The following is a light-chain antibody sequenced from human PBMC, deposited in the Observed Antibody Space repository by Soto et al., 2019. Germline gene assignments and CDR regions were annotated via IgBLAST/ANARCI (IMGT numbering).Light chain of an antibody. J-gene: IGKJ4*02. V-gene: IGKV3-11*01. CDR2: DAS. CDR3: KQYGSAGT. CDR1: QSINRH. Sequence: EVVFQKTRATPSWSRGSRSTLACRASQSINRHLAWYRQNPGQAPRLLIYDASNRATGIPARFSGSGSGTDFTLTISSLEPEDIAVYYCKQYGSAGTFGEGTKVDIK.